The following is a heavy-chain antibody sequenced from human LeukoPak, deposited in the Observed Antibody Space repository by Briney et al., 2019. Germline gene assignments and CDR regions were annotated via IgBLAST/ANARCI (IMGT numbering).Heavy chain of an antibody. CDR1: GGSISSYY. CDR3: ARGDGTTSLYDI. V-gene: IGHV4-59*01. CDR2: IYDSGST. Sequence: SETLSLTCTVSGGSISSYYWSWIRQPPGKGLEWIGYIYDSGSTIHNPSLKSRVTTSVDTSKNQFSLKLSSVTAADTAVYYCARGDGTTSLYDIWGQGTMVTVSS. J-gene: IGHJ3*02. D-gene: IGHD5-24*01.